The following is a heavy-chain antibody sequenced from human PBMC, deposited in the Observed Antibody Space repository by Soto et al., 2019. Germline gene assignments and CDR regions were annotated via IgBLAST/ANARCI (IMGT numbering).Heavy chain of an antibody. CDR2: IIPIFGTA. D-gene: IGHD3-22*01. Sequence: SVKVSCKASGGTFSSYAISWVRQAPGQGLEWMGGIIPIFGTANYAQKFQGRVTITADESTSTAYMELSSLRSEDTAVYYCARARGDSSGYYSVDAFDIWGQGTMVTVSS. V-gene: IGHV1-69*13. CDR3: ARARGDSSGYYSVDAFDI. CDR1: GGTFSSYA. J-gene: IGHJ3*02.